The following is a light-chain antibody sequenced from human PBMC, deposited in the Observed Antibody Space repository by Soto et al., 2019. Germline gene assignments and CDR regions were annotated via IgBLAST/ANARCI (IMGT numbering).Light chain of an antibody. CDR1: QTISSW. Sequence: QMAPFPWSLAGSVGDGGTNTWRASQTISSWLAWYQQKPGKAPKLLIYKASTLKSGVPSRFSGSGSGTEFTLTISSLQPDDFATYYCQHYNSYSEAFGQGTKVDIK. V-gene: IGKV1-5*03. J-gene: IGKJ1*01. CDR3: QHYNSYSEA. CDR2: KAS.